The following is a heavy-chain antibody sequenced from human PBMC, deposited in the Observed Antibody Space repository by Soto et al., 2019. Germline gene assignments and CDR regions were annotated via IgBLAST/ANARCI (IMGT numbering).Heavy chain of an antibody. Sequence: QLQLQESGPGLVKPSETLSLTCTVSGGSFSSSSYYWGWIRQPPGKGLEWIGSIYYSGSTYYNPSLKSRVTISRGTSKNQFSLKLGSVTAADTAVYYCSRPTLPVGRYSSSSGFIFGYWGQGTLVTVSS. CDR2: IYYSGST. CDR1: GGSFSSSSYY. CDR3: SRPTLPVGRYSSSSGFIFGY. V-gene: IGHV4-39*01. J-gene: IGHJ4*02. D-gene: IGHD6-6*01.